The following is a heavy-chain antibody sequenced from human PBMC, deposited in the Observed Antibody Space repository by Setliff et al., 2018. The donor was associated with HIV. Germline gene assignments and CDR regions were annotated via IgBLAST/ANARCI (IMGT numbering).Heavy chain of an antibody. CDR1: GYSFTRYY. CDR2: THPSGGSP. J-gene: IGHJ6*02. CDR3: ARDRRDGLYYYGMDV. D-gene: IGHD5-12*01. Sequence: ASVKVSCKASGYSFTRYYMRWVRQAPGQGLEWMGITHPSGGSPNYAQKFQGRVTMTRDMSTSTVYMELSSLRSEDTAVYYCARDRRDGLYYYGMDVWGQGTTVTVSS. V-gene: IGHV1-46*01.